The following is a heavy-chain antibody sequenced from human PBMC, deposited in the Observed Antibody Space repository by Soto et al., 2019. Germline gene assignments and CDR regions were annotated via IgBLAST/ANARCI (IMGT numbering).Heavy chain of an antibody. J-gene: IGHJ3*02. Sequence: SVNGPCNASGCTFSSYAISWVRQAPGQVLEWMGGIIPIFGTANYAQNFQGRVTITADESTSTSYMELSSMRYEDTAVYYCARDRIEATIVVVHAFDIWG. V-gene: IGHV1-69*13. D-gene: IGHD3-22*01. CDR3: ARDRIEATIVVVHAFDI. CDR2: IIPIFGTA. CDR1: GCTFSSYA.